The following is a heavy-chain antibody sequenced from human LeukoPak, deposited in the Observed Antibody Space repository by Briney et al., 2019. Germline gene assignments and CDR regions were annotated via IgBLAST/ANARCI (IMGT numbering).Heavy chain of an antibody. J-gene: IGHJ1*01. CDR2: IIPIFGTA. V-gene: IGHV1-69*05. Sequence: GASVKVSCKASGGTFSSYAISWVRQAPGQGLEWMGGIIPIFGTANYAQKFQGRVTITTDESTSTAYMELSSLRSEDTAVYYCASHWNYVEYFQHWGQGTLVTVSS. D-gene: IGHD1-7*01. CDR1: GGTFSSYA. CDR3: ASHWNYVEYFQH.